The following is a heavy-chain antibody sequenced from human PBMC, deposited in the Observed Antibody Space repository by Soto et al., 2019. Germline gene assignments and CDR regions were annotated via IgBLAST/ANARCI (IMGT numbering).Heavy chain of an antibody. CDR1: GGSISSTTYY. CDR3: ARHSCLGSVYYP. D-gene: IGHD3-22*01. J-gene: IGHJ3*01. CDR2: IYYSGRT. V-gene: IGHV4-39*01. Sequence: QLQLQESGPGLVKPSETLSLTCTVSGGSISSTTYYWGWIRQPPGKGLEWIGTIYYSGRTYYNPSLESRVTISVCTSKNQFSLQMNFVTAADPAVYYCARHSCLGSVYYPWGQGTMVTVSP.